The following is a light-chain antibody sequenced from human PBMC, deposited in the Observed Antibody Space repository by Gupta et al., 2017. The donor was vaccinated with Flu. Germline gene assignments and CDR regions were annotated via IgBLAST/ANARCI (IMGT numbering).Light chain of an antibody. CDR2: DAS. CDR1: PSVSSY. CDR3: QQRSNWPPFT. Sequence: EIVLTQSPATLSLSPGERATLSCRASPSVSSYLAWYQQKTGQAPRLLIYDASNRATGIPARFSGSGSGTDFTLTISSLEPEDFAVYYCQQRSNWPPFTFGPGTKVDIK. J-gene: IGKJ3*01. V-gene: IGKV3-11*01.